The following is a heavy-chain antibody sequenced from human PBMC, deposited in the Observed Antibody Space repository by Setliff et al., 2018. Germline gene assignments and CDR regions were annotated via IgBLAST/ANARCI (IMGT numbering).Heavy chain of an antibody. CDR2: ISSSSSTT. Sequence: GGSLRLSCAGSGFTFSSYTMNWVRQAPGKGLEWVSYISSSSSTTYYADSVKGRFTISRDNAKNSLYLQMNSLRAEDTAVYYCARGGLTTYYNFWSDYYTEGFDYWGQGSLVTVSS. CDR1: GFTFSSYT. CDR3: ARGGLTTYYNFWSDYYTEGFDY. J-gene: IGHJ4*02. V-gene: IGHV3-48*01. D-gene: IGHD3-3*01.